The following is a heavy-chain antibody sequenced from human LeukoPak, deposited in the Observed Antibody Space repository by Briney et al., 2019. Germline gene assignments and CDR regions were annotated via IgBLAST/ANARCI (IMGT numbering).Heavy chain of an antibody. J-gene: IGHJ4*02. D-gene: IGHD6-13*01. CDR3: ARSDRLSWYYFDY. CDR2: IYYSGST. CDR1: GGSISSHY. V-gene: IGHV4-59*11. Sequence: SETLSLTCTVSGGSISSHYWSWIRQPPGKGLEWIGYIYYSGSTNYNPSLKSRVTISVDTSKNQFSLKLSSVTAADTAVYYCARSDRLSWYYFDYWGQGTLVTVPS.